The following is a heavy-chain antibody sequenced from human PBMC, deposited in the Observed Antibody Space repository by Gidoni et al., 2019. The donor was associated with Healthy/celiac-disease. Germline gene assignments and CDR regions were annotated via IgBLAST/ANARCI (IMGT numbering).Heavy chain of an antibody. D-gene: IGHD6-13*01. Sequence: QLQLPESGPGPVKPSETLSLTCTVPGGPICSSSYYWGWIRQPPGKGLEWIGSIYFSGSTYYNPSLKSRVTIAVDTSKNQFSLKLSSVTAADTAVYYCAIIARFYYYYGMDVWGQGTTVTVSS. CDR3: AIIARFYYYYGMDV. CDR1: GGPICSSSYY. J-gene: IGHJ6*02. CDR2: IYFSGST. V-gene: IGHV4-39*01.